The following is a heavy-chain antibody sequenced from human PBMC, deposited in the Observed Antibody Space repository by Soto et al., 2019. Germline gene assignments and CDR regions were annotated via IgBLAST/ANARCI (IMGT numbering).Heavy chain of an antibody. Sequence: ASVKVSCKASGYTFTSYYMHWVRQAPGQGLEWMGIINPSGGSTSYAQKFQGRVTMTRDTSTSTVYMELSSLRSEDTAVYYCARDGIVRFLEWSPSYSYYSMDVWGKGTSVTLSS. D-gene: IGHD3-3*01. CDR1: GYTFTSYY. CDR2: INPSGGST. CDR3: ARDGIVRFLEWSPSYSYYSMDV. J-gene: IGHJ6*03. V-gene: IGHV1-46*03.